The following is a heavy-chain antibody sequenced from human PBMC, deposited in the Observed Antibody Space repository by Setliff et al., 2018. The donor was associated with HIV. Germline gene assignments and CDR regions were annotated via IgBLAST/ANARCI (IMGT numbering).Heavy chain of an antibody. CDR1: GFTFSSYA. V-gene: IGHV3-23*01. CDR2: ISVSGDST. J-gene: IGHJ5*02. CDR3: AKGGPQRGYNNIYYSNWFDP. D-gene: IGHD1-26*01. Sequence: PGGSLRLSCAASGFTFSSYAMSWVRQAPGKGLEWVSTISVSGDSTYYADSVKGRFTISRDNSRNTLYLEVNSLRAEDAAVYYCAKGGPQRGYNNIYYSNWFDPWGQGTLVTVSS.